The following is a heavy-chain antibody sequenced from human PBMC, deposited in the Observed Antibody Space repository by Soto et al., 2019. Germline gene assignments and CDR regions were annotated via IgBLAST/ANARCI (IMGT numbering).Heavy chain of an antibody. Sequence: QVQLVQSGAEVKKPGASVKVSCKASGYTFTSYAMHWVRQAPGQRLEWMGWINAGNGNTKYSQKFQGRVTITRDTSGSKANMELSSLRSEATAVYYCARGPGGPDGPGDYWGREPWSPSPQ. CDR2: INAGNGNT. CDR1: GYTFTSYA. V-gene: IGHV1-3*01. CDR3: ARGPGGPDGPGDY. J-gene: IGHJ4*02. D-gene: IGHD2-15*01.